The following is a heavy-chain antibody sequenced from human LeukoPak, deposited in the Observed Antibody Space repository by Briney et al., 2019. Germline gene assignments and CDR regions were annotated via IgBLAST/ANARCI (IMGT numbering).Heavy chain of an antibody. J-gene: IGHJ4*02. Sequence: SGTLSLTCAVSGASISSYFWSWIRQPPGKGLEWIGYIYYSGSTNYNPSLKSRVTISVDTSKNQFSLKLSSVTAADTAVYYCASMKILNYYDSSGYPGAYFDYWGQGTLVTVSS. D-gene: IGHD3-22*01. CDR2: IYYSGST. CDR1: GASISSYF. V-gene: IGHV4-59*01. CDR3: ASMKILNYYDSSGYPGAYFDY.